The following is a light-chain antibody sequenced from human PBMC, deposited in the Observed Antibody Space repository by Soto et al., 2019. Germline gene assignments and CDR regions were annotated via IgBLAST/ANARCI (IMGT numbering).Light chain of an antibody. J-gene: IGKJ1*01. V-gene: IGKV1-39*01. CDR3: QQSSGIPWT. CDR1: QSISSY. Sequence: DIQMTQSPSSLSASIGDRVTISCRASQSISSYLNWYLQKPGKAPNLLIYAASSLESGVSSRFSGSGSGTDFTLTISSLQPEDFGTYYCQQSSGIPWTFGQGTKVEVK. CDR2: AAS.